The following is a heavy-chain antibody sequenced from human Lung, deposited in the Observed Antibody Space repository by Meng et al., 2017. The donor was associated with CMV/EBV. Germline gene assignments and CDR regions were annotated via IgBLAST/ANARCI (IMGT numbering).Heavy chain of an antibody. CDR3: AKIDSDSVA. Sequence: GGSLRLSCAASGFSFSSYGMTWVRQAPGKGLEWVSAIGGGGTTTYYADSVKGRFTVSRDNSKNTLYLQMDSLRVEDTAVYYCAKIDSDSVAWGQGTLVTVSS. CDR1: GFSFSSYG. CDR2: IGGGGTTT. J-gene: IGHJ4*02. V-gene: IGHV3-23*01. D-gene: IGHD3-22*01.